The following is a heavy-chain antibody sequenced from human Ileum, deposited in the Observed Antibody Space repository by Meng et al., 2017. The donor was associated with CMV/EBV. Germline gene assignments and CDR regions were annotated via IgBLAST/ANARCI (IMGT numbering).Heavy chain of an antibody. J-gene: IGHJ4*02. CDR3: ARDPGVDF. CDR2: ISAASVNM. V-gene: IGHV3-48*03. CDR1: GFTFNTYE. D-gene: IGHD3-3*01. Sequence: GESLKISCAASGFTFNTYEMNWVRQAPGKGLEWVSYISAASVNMFYADSVKGRFTISRDNAKSSLYLQMSSLRTEDTAVYYCARDPGVDFWGQGTLVTVSS.